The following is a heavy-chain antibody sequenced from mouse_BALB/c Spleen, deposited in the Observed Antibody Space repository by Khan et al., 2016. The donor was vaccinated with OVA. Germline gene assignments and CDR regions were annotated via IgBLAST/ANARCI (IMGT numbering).Heavy chain of an antibody. Sequence: VQLKESGAELVKSGATVKLSCTASGLNIKDTYMHWLKQWPAQGLEWLGRIYPPNGNTKYATKFPGQPTLTADPSPNPASLQLSSLRSADTAVDYWARMARKWGQGTTLTVSS. CDR3: ARMARK. CDR2: IYPPNGNT. J-gene: IGHJ2*01. CDR1: GLNIKDTY. V-gene: IGHV14-3*02.